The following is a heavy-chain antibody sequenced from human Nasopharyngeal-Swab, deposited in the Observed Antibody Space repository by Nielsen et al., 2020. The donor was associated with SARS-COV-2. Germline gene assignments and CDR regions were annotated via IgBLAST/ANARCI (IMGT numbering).Heavy chain of an antibody. CDR3: ARRGRCSGSSCDMDV. CDR1: GYTFNNYY. Sequence: ASVKVSCNASGYTFNNYYIHWVRQAPAQGLEWMGMINPGSGGTTYAQKFQGRVTMTSDTYTSTVFLDLSSLRSEDTAVYYCARRGRCSGSSCDMDVWGQGTTVTVSS. CDR2: INPGSGGT. D-gene: IGHD2-2*01. V-gene: IGHV1-46*02. J-gene: IGHJ6*02.